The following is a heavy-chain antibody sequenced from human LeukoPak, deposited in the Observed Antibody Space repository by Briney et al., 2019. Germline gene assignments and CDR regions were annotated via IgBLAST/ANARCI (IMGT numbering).Heavy chain of an antibody. CDR3: AKVAKYYYGSETYYFFEH. D-gene: IGHD3-10*01. CDR1: GFTFSSYA. V-gene: IGHV3-30*04. Sequence: GRSLRLPCAASGFTFSSYAMHWVRQAPGKGLEWVAVISYDGSNKYYADSVKGRFTISRDNAKNSLYLQMNSLRVEDTAVYYCAKVAKYYYGSETYYFFEHWGQGTPVTASS. J-gene: IGHJ4*02. CDR2: ISYDGSNK.